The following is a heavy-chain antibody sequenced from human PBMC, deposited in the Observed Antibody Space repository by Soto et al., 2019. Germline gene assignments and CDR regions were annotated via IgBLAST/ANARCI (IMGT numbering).Heavy chain of an antibody. J-gene: IGHJ4*02. CDR3: VKGFGNYWAFDY. Sequence: GSLRLSCAASGFSFSTYGMHWVRQAPGKGLEWVAFISNDGSNKYYADSVKGRFTISRDNSKNTLYLQMNSLRAEDTAVYYCVKGFGNYWAFDYWGQGTLVTVSS. D-gene: IGHD1-26*01. CDR1: GFSFSTYG. V-gene: IGHV3-30*18. CDR2: ISNDGSNK.